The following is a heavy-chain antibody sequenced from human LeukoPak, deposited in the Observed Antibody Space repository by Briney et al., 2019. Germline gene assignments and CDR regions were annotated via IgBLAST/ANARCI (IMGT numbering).Heavy chain of an antibody. D-gene: IGHD5-18*01. CDR3: ARARPRYSYAYYFDY. J-gene: IGHJ4*02. CDR2: IYYSGST. Sequence: SETLSLTCTVSGGSISSYYWSWIRQPPGKGLEWIGYIYYSGSTNYNPSLKSRVTISVDTSKNQFSLELSSVTAADTAVYYCARARPRYSYAYYFDYWGQGTLVTVSS. CDR1: GGSISSYY. V-gene: IGHV4-59*01.